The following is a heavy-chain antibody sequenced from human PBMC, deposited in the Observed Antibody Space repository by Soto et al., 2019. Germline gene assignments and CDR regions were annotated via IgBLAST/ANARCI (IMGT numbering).Heavy chain of an antibody. V-gene: IGHV3-30*18. D-gene: IGHD3-3*01. CDR2: ISYDGSNK. CDR3: AKPPFFRAFWFRP. CDR1: GFTFSSYG. J-gene: IGHJ5*02. Sequence: QVQLVESGGGVVQPGRSLRLSCAASGFTFSSYGMHWVRQAPGKGLEWVAVISYDGSNKYYADSVKGRFTISRDNSKNPLVLEMNRLKTEDTAVDYLAKPPFFRAFWFRPVGPGTLGT.